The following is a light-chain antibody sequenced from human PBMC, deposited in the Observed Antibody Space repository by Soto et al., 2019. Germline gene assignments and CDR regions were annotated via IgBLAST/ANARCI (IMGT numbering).Light chain of an antibody. J-gene: IGKJ1*01. CDR2: DAS. CDR1: QSISSW. Sequence: QMTQSPSTLSASVGDRFAITCRASQSISSWLAWYHQKPGKAPKLLIYDASSLESGVTSRVSGSGSGTEFTLTISSLEADDIATYYWQQYNSYCTFGQGTKVDIK. V-gene: IGKV1-5*01. CDR3: QQYNSYCT.